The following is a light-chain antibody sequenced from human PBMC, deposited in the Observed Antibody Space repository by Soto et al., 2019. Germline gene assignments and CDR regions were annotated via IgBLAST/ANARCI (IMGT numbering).Light chain of an antibody. V-gene: IGKV3-20*01. CDR2: YAS. J-gene: IGKJ2*01. Sequence: EIVLTQSPGTLSLSPGERATHSCRASQSVSDSSLAWYHQKPCQAPRLLIYYASRRATGNPDTFSGSGSGTDFTLTISRLEPEHFAVYYCQLYGDSPMYAFGQGTKLAI. CDR3: QLYGDSPMYA. CDR1: QSVSDSS.